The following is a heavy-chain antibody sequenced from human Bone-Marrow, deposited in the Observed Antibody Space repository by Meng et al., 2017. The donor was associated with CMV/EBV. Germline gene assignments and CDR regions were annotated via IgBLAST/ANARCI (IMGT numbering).Heavy chain of an antibody. J-gene: IGHJ6*02. V-gene: IGHV1-46*01. CDR2: INPSGGST. CDR3: AFRMDV. CDR1: GYIFISYY. Sequence: ASVKVSCKASGYIFISYYMHWVRQAPGEGLEWMGIINPSGGSTSYAQKFQGRVTMTRNTSISTAYMELSSLRSEDTAVYYCAFRMDVWGQGNTVTVSS.